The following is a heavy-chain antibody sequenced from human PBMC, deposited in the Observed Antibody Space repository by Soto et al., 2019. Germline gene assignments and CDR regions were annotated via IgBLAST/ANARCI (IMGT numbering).Heavy chain of an antibody. CDR1: GYTFTSYY. D-gene: IGHD6-25*01. CDR2: INPSGGST. CDR3: ASHTLSGHDAFAI. J-gene: IGHJ3*02. Sequence: ASVKVSCKASGYTFTSYYMHWVRQAPGQGLEWMGIINPSGGSTSYAQKFQGRVTMTRDTSTSTVYMELSSLRSEDTAVYYCASHTLSGHDAFAIWGQGTMVTVSS. V-gene: IGHV1-46*01.